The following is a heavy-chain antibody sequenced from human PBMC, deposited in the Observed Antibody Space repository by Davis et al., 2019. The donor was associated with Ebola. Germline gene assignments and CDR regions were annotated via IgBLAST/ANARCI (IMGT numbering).Heavy chain of an antibody. J-gene: IGHJ4*02. D-gene: IGHD1-26*01. CDR1: GFTFSSYG. V-gene: IGHV3-33*01. CDR2: IWYDGSNK. Sequence: PGGSLRLSCAASGFTFSSYGMHWVRQAPGKGLEWVAVIWYDGSNKYYADSVKGRFTISRDNSKNTLYLQMNSLRAEDTAVYYCAGFTGSYPRPFDYWGQGTLVTVSS. CDR3: AGFTGSYPRPFDY.